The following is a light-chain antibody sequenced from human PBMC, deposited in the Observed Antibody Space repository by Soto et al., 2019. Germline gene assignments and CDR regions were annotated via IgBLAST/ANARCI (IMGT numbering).Light chain of an antibody. V-gene: IGKV3-20*01. CDR1: QSVSSSY. CDR2: GAS. J-gene: IGKJ4*01. CDR3: QQYSSSPLT. Sequence: EIVLTQSPGTLSLSPGEGATLSCRASQSVSSSYIACYQQRPGQTPRLLIYGASSRATGIPGRFSGSGSGTDFTLTISRLEPEDFAVYHCQQYSSSPLTFGGGTKVDI.